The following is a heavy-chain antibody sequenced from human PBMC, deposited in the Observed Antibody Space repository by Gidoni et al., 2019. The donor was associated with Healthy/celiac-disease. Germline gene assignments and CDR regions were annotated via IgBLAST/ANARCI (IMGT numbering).Heavy chain of an antibody. Sequence: QVQLLESGGGVVQLGRSLRLSCAASGFLFRCYGMPRVRQAPGKGLEWVAVIAYDGSNKYYADSVKGRFTISRDNSKNTLYLQMNSLRAEDTAVYYCAKEPTSSSGWEKDYYYYGMDVWGQGTTVTVSS. CDR3: AKEPTSSSGWEKDYYYYGMDV. CDR1: GFLFRCYG. D-gene: IGHD6-19*01. J-gene: IGHJ6*02. CDR2: IAYDGSNK. V-gene: IGHV3-30*18.